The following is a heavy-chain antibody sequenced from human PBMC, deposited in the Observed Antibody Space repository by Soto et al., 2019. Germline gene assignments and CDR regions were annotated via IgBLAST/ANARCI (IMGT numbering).Heavy chain of an antibody. V-gene: IGHV1-46*01. CDR2: INPSGGRT. Sequence: ASVKVSCKASGYTFTSYYMHCVRQAPGQGLEWMGMINPSGGRTSYAQKFQGRVTITADESTSTAYMELSSLRSEDTAVYYCARVGSEMGYFDYWGQGTLVTVSS. CDR1: GYTFTSYY. CDR3: ARVGSEMGYFDY. D-gene: IGHD6-25*01. J-gene: IGHJ4*02.